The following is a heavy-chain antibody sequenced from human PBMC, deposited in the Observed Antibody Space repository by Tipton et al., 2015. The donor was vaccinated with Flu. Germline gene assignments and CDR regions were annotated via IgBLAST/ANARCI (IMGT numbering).Heavy chain of an antibody. V-gene: IGHV3-15*01. Sequence: SLRLSCAASGFSFSEAWMSWVRQAPGRGLEWVGRIKSNTDGGTTAYAEPVEGRFIISRDDSQNTVYLQMNSLTSEDTAVYYCTAICETGYSYALGSDYWGQGTQVFVSS. CDR3: TAICETGYSYALGSDY. J-gene: IGHJ4*02. CDR2: IKSNTDGGTT. CDR1: GFSFSEAW. D-gene: IGHD3-16*01.